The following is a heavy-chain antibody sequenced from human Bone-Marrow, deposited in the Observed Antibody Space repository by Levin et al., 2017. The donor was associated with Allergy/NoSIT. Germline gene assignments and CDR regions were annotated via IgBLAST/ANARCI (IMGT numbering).Heavy chain of an antibody. D-gene: IGHD2-15*01. CDR2: ISSIGSTI. V-gene: IGHV3-48*01. CDR1: GFTFNTYS. J-gene: IGHJ5*02. Sequence: GGSLRLSCAASGFTFNTYSMNWVRQAPGKGLEWVSYISSIGSTIYYADSVKGRFTISRDNAKNSLYLQMNSLRAEDTAVFYCARGPPCGGSCFDVDNWFDPWGQGTLVTVSS. CDR3: ARGPPCGGSCFDVDNWFDP.